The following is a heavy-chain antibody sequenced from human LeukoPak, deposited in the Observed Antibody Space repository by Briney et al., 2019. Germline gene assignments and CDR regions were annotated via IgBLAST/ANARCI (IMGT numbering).Heavy chain of an antibody. V-gene: IGHV3-30*18. CDR1: GFTFDDYT. CDR3: AKDSVGATLYYYYMDV. CDR2: ISYDGSNK. J-gene: IGHJ6*03. Sequence: GGSLRLSCAASGFTFDDYTMHWVRQAPGKGLEWVAVISYDGSNKYYADSVKGRFTISRDNSKNTLYLQMNSLRAEDTAVYYCAKDSVGATLYYYYMDVWGKGTAVTVSS. D-gene: IGHD1-26*01.